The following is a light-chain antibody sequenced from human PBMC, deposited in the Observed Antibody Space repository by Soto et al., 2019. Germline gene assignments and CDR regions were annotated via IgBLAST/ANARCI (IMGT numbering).Light chain of an antibody. CDR2: DAS. CDR1: QDISTY. J-gene: IGKJ5*01. Sequence: DIQITHSPSPLSASLGDRATLTCQASQDISTYLNWYQQKPGKAPKLLIYDASNLETGVPSRFSGSGSGTDFTFTISSLQPEDIATYYCQQFEDFPRAIIFGQGTRLEI. CDR3: QQFEDFPRAII. V-gene: IGKV1-33*01.